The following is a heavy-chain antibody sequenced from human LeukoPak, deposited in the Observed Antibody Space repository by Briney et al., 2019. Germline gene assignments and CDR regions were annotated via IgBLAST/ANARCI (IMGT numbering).Heavy chain of an antibody. CDR2: INTDGSST. CDR3: ASRTGVY. CDR1: RFTLSSYW. V-gene: IGHV3-74*01. D-gene: IGHD1-14*01. J-gene: IGHJ4*02. Sequence: GGSLRLSCAASRFTLSSYWMHWVRQAPGKGLVWVSRINTDGSSTNYEDSVKGRFTISRDNAMNTLYLQMNNLRAEDTAVYYCASRTGVYWGQGTLVSVSS.